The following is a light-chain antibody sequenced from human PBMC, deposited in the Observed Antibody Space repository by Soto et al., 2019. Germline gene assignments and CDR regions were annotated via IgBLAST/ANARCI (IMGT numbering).Light chain of an antibody. CDR2: AAS. J-gene: IGKJ1*01. V-gene: IGKV1-27*01. CDR1: QGISNY. Sequence: DIQMTQSPSSLSASVGDRVTITCRASQGISNYLVWYQQKQGKVPKLLIYAASTLQSGLPSRFSGSGSATDFTLTISSLQPEDVATYYCQNYNGAPWTFGQGTKVEIK. CDR3: QNYNGAPWT.